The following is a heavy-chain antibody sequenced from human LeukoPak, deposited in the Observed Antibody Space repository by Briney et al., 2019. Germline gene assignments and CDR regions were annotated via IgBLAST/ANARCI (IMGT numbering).Heavy chain of an antibody. D-gene: IGHD1-26*01. Sequence: GGSLRLSCAASGFTFSSYSMNWVRQAPGKGLEWVSYISSSSTIYYADSVKGRFTISRDNAKNSLYLQMNSLRAEDTAVYYCARDHRSYSFDYWGQGTLVTVSS. V-gene: IGHV3-48*01. CDR3: ARDHRSYSFDY. CDR1: GFTFSSYS. CDR2: ISSSSTI. J-gene: IGHJ4*02.